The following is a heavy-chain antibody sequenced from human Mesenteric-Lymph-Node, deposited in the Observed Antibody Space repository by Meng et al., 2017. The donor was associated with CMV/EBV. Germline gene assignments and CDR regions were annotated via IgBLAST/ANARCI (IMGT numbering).Heavy chain of an antibody. Sequence: GESLKISCAASGFSFNTYTMNWVRQAPGKGLEWVSCISTTGSSIHYADSVKGRFTISRDDTRNSLYLQMNSLRAEDTALYYCTRAAYYDFWSGYQNQADAFDVWGQGTMVTVSS. CDR2: ISTTGSSI. V-gene: IGHV3-48*04. D-gene: IGHD3-3*01. J-gene: IGHJ3*01. CDR1: GFSFNTYT. CDR3: TRAAYYDFWSGYQNQADAFDV.